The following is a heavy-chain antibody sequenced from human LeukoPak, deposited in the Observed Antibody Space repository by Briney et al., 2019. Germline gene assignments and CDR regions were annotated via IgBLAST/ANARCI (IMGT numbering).Heavy chain of an antibody. V-gene: IGHV3-20*04. Sequence: PGGSLRLSCAASGFTFYDYGMIWVRQAPGKGLECVSCINWNGGSTGYADSVKGRFTISRDNAENSLYLQMHNLSAEDTALYYCARVQRHYYDSSGYWCDYWGQGTLVSVSS. CDR2: INWNGGST. CDR1: GFTFYDYG. J-gene: IGHJ4*02. D-gene: IGHD3-22*01. CDR3: ARVQRHYYDSSGYWCDY.